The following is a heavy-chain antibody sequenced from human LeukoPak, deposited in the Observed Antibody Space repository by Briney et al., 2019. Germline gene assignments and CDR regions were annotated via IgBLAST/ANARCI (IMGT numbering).Heavy chain of an antibody. Sequence: SQTLSLTCTVSGGSISSGSYYWRWLRQPAGTGLEWIGRIYTSGSTNYNPSLKRRVTISVDTYKKQFSLKLSSVPAADTAVYYCGRERTIAASRGGGFDYWGQGTLVTVSS. J-gene: IGHJ4*02. CDR1: GGSISSGSYY. CDR3: GRERTIAASRGGGFDY. D-gene: IGHD6-13*01. V-gene: IGHV4-61*02. CDR2: IYTSGST.